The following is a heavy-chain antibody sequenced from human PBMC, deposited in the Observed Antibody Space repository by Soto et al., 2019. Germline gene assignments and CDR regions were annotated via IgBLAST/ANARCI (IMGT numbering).Heavy chain of an antibody. CDR3: AGQGLKRAFDI. V-gene: IGHV4-31*03. Sequence: TSETLSLTCTVSGGSISSGGYYWSWIRQHPGKGLEWIGYIYYSGSTYYNPSLKSRVTISVDTSKNQFSLKLSSVTAADTAVYYCAGQGLKRAFDIWGQGTMVTVSS. CDR1: GGSISSGGYY. J-gene: IGHJ3*02. CDR2: IYYSGST.